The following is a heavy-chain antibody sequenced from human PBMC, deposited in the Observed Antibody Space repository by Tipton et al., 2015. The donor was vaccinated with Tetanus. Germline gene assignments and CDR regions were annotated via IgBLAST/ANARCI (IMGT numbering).Heavy chain of an antibody. V-gene: IGHV1-18*04. CDR2: TRAYNGNT. CDR1: GYTFTSYG. CDR3: ARDSGYSGYGAGGGAFDY. D-gene: IGHD5-12*01. Sequence: QVQLVQSGAEVKKPGASVKVSCKASGYTFTSYGISWARQAPGQGLEWMRWTRAYNGNTNYAHKLQGRVTMITDTSTSTAYMELRSLRSGDTAVYYCARDSGYSGYGAGGGAFDYWGQGTLVTVSS. J-gene: IGHJ4*02.